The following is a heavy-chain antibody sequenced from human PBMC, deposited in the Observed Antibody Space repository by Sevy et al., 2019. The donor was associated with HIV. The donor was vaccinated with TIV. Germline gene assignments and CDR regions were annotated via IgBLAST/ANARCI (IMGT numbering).Heavy chain of an antibody. CDR2: ISGSGGYT. CDR1: GFTFNSYT. Sequence: GGSLRLSCAASGFTFNSYTMCWVRQAPGKGLEWVSAISGSGGYTYYADSVKGRFTISRDNSKKTLDLQMNSLRAEDTAVYYCAKEDLRGFDPWGQGTLVTVSS. J-gene: IGHJ5*02. V-gene: IGHV3-23*01. CDR3: AKEDLRGFDP. D-gene: IGHD3-10*01.